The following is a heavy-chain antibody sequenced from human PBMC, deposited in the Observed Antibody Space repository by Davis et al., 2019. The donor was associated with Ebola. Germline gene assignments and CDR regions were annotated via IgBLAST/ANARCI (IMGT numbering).Heavy chain of an antibody. CDR3: ARQTHHFLSGPRTWFDP. Sequence: GESLKISCKGSGYSFTSSWIGWVRQMPGKGLEWMGIIYPGDSDIRYSPSFQGQVTISADKSISTAYLQWNSLKTSDTAMYYCARQTHHFLSGPRTWFDPWGQGTLVTVSS. CDR2: IYPGDSDI. D-gene: IGHD3-3*02. CDR1: GYSFTSSW. V-gene: IGHV5-51*01. J-gene: IGHJ5*02.